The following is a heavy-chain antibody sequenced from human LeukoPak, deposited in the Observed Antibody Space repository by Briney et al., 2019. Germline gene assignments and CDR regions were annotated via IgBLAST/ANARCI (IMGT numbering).Heavy chain of an antibody. J-gene: IGHJ5*02. CDR2: MSYIGTA. CDR1: GGSISSTSYY. CDR3: ARQGTLTSRRGGPSWFDP. V-gene: IGHV4-39*01. Sequence: PSETLSLTCTVSGGSISSTSYYWGWIRQPPGKGLEWIGSMSYIGTAYYNPSLKSPLTISVDTSNSQFSLKLTSVTAADTAVYYCARQGTLTSRRGGPSWFDPWGQGTLVTVSS. D-gene: IGHD3-10*01.